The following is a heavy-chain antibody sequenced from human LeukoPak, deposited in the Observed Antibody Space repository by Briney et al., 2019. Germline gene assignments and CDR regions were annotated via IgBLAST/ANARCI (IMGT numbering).Heavy chain of an antibody. Sequence: SETLSLTCAVYGGSFSGYYWSWIRQPPGKGLEWIGNIYYSGSTNYNPSLKSRVTISVDTSKNQFSLKLSSVTAADTAVYYCARHRVRSGYSYGYVTDWGQGTLVTVSS. CDR2: IYYSGST. D-gene: IGHD5-18*01. CDR1: GGSFSGYY. CDR3: ARHRVRSGYSYGYVTD. J-gene: IGHJ4*02. V-gene: IGHV4-59*08.